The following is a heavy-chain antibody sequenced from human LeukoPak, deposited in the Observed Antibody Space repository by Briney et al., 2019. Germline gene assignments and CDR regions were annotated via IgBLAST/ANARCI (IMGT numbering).Heavy chain of an antibody. V-gene: IGHV1-46*01. D-gene: IGHD3-10*01. Sequence: GASVKVSCKASGYTFTSYYIHWVRQAPGQGLEWMGIINPSGGGTSYAQKFQGRLTVTRDTSTSAVYMELSSLRSEDTALYYCAREEYGEGLGGISGNFQHWGQGTLVTVSS. CDR2: INPSGGGT. CDR1: GYTFTSYY. J-gene: IGHJ1*01. CDR3: AREEYGEGLGGISGNFQH.